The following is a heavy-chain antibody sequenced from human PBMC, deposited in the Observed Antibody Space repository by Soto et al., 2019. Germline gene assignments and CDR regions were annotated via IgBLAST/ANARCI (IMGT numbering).Heavy chain of an antibody. V-gene: IGHV3-9*01. CDR2: ISWNSSSI. J-gene: IGHJ3*02. Sequence: PGGSLRLSCAASGFTFDDYAMHWVRQAPGKGLEWVSGISWNSSSIGYADSVKGRFTISRDNAKNSLYLQMNSLRAEDTALYYCAKDTLFDTDAFDIWGQGTMVTVSS. D-gene: IGHD3-10*02. CDR3: AKDTLFDTDAFDI. CDR1: GFTFDDYA.